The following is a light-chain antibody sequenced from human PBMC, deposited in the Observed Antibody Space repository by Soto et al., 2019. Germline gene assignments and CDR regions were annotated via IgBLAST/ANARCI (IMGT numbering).Light chain of an antibody. Sequence: DIQMTQSPSSLSASVGDRVTITCRASQDINNYLAWFQQKPGKDPKSLIYDASSLQSGVPSKFSGSGSGTDFNLTISSLQPEDFATYHCQQYHSYPLTFGGGTKV. J-gene: IGKJ4*01. CDR3: QQYHSYPLT. CDR1: QDINNY. V-gene: IGKV1-16*02. CDR2: DAS.